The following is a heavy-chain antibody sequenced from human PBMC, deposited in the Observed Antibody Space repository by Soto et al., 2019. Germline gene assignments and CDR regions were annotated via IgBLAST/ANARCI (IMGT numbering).Heavy chain of an antibody. J-gene: IGHJ6*02. V-gene: IGHV1-58*01. CDR2: IVVGSGNT. D-gene: IGHD2-2*01. Sequence: QMQLVQSGPEVKKPGTSVKVSCKASGFTFTSSAVQWVRQARGQRLEWIGWIVVGSGNTNYAQKFQERVTITRDMSTSTAYMELGSLRSEDTAVYYCAAPSGGVPAATNPSYYYYGMDVWGQGTTVTVSS. CDR3: AAPSGGVPAATNPSYYYYGMDV. CDR1: GFTFTSSA.